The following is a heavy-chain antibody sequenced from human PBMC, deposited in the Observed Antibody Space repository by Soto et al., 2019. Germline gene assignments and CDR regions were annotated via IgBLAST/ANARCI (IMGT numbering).Heavy chain of an antibody. CDR3: ARESPEAGPNIYWYFDL. CDR1: GDSVSTNTAA. V-gene: IGHV6-1*01. J-gene: IGHJ2*01. D-gene: IGHD6-19*01. Sequence: QVQLQQSGPGLVKPSQTLSVTCAISGDSVSTNTAAWSWIRQSPSRGLEWLGRTYYRSKWYNNYAVSVESRITINPDTSRNQFSLQLNSVTPEDTAVYYCARESPEAGPNIYWYFDLWGRGTLVTVS. CDR2: TYYRSKWYN.